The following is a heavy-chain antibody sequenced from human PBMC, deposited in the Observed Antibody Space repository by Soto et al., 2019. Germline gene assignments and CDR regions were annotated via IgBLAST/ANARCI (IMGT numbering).Heavy chain of an antibody. CDR2: IYYSGST. J-gene: IGHJ3*02. Sequence: PSETLSLTCTISGGSISSYYCSWIRQPPGKGLEWIGYIYYSGSTNYNPSLKSRVTISVDTSKNQFSLKLSSVTAADTAVYYCARLYGLDAFDIWGQGTMVTVSS. CDR3: ARLYGLDAFDI. V-gene: IGHV4-59*08. CDR1: GGSISSYY. D-gene: IGHD3-16*02.